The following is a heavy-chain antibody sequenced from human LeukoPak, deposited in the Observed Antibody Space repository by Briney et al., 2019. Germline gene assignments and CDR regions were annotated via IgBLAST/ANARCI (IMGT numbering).Heavy chain of an antibody. J-gene: IGHJ6*03. V-gene: IGHV4-4*02. D-gene: IGHD3-3*02. CDR3: ARVSPSRHFWSGPDYYYYMDV. Sequence: PSETLSLTCAVSGGSITSTNWWSWVRQPPGKGLEWIGEIYHTGFTNYNPSLKSRVTISVDKSKNQFSLKLSSVTAADTAVYYCARVSPSRHFWSGPDYYYYMDVWGKGTTVTVSS. CDR2: IYHTGFT. CDR1: GGSITSTNW.